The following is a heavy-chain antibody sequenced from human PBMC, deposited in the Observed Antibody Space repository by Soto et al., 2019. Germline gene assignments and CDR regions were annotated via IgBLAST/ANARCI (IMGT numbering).Heavy chain of an antibody. J-gene: IGHJ4*01. V-gene: IGHV6-1*01. Sequence: SQTLSLTCAITGGSVSSNSAGWSWVRQSPSRGLEWLGRTYYRSKWYYEYAVSVRGRITINPDTSKNQYSLQLNSVTLEDTAVYFCARGEQYSGRIFDYWGQGTLVTVSS. CDR1: GGSVSSNSAG. CDR2: TYYRSKWYY. D-gene: IGHD1-26*01. CDR3: ARGEQYSGRIFDY.